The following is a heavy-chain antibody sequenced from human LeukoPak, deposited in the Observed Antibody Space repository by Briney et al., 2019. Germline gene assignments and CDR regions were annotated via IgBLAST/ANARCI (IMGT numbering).Heavy chain of an antibody. CDR3: ARDGSATGVDY. V-gene: IGHV3-74*01. CDR2: INSDGSST. D-gene: IGHD1-1*01. J-gene: IGHJ4*02. CDR1: GFTFGSFW. Sequence: GGSLRLSCAASGFTFGSFWMHWVRQAPGKGLVWVSRINSDGSSTRYADSVKGRFTISRDNAKNTLYLQMNSLRAEDTAVYYCARDGSATGVDYWGQGTLVTVSS.